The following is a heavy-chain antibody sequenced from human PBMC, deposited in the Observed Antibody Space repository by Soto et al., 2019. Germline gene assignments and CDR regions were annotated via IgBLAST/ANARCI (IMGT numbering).Heavy chain of an antibody. CDR2: ISSSGGST. CDR1: GFTFSSYA. D-gene: IGHD1-1*01. J-gene: IGHJ4*02. Sequence: EVQLLESGGGLVQPGGSLRVSCAASGFTFSSYAMSWVRQAPGKGLEWVSAISSSGGSTNYADSVKGRFTISRDNSKNTLYLQMNSLRGEDTAVYYCAKRPTIYYFDYWGQGTLVTVSS. V-gene: IGHV3-23*01. CDR3: AKRPTIYYFDY.